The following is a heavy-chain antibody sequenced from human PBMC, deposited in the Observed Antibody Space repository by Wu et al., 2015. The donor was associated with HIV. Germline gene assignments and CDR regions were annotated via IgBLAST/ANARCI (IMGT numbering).Heavy chain of an antibody. V-gene: IGHV1-18*01. CDR1: GYTFNTYD. Sequence: QVQMVQSGAEVKTPGASLKVSCKTSGYTFNTYDINWVRQATGQGLEWMAWMNPTSGNRVYAQKLQGRVTMTTDTSTSTAYMELRSLRSDDTAVYYCARLYCSSTSCYNWFRPWAREPWSTVSS. CDR2: MNPTSGNR. D-gene: IGHD2-2*01. CDR3: ARLYCSSTSCYNWFRP. J-gene: IGHJ5*02.